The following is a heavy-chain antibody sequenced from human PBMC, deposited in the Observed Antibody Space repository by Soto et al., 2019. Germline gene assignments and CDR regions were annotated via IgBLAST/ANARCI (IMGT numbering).Heavy chain of an antibody. J-gene: IGHJ6*02. Sequence: QVQLVQSGAEVKKPGSSVKVSFKASGGTFSSYAISWVLHAPGQGLEWMGGIIHIIGTGNYAQKFQGRVTITAEESLSTAYRDVRGLRSGDTAVYCCARDESSSNGMDVGGQGTTVTVSS. CDR1: GGTFSSYA. CDR2: IIHIIGTG. V-gene: IGHV1-69*12. D-gene: IGHD2-2*01. CDR3: ARDESSSNGMDV.